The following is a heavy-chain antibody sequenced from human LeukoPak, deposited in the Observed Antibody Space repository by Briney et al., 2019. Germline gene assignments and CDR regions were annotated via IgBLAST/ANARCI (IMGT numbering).Heavy chain of an antibody. CDR3: AKDKPPSTLRYFDWLSIPDY. D-gene: IGHD3-9*01. CDR2: ISGSGGST. V-gene: IGHV3-23*01. Sequence: PGGSLRLSCAASGFTFSSYAMSWVRQAPGKGLEWVSAISGSGGSTYYADSVKGRFTISRDNSKNTLYLQMNSLRAEDTAVYYCAKDKPPSTLRYFDWLSIPDYWGQGTLVTVSS. J-gene: IGHJ4*02. CDR1: GFTFSSYA.